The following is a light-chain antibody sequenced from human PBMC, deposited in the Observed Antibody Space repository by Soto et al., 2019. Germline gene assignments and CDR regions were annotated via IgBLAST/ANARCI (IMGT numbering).Light chain of an antibody. CDR1: QSVSSY. CDR3: QQRSNWPMYT. Sequence: EIVLTQSPATLSLSPGERATLSCRASQSVSSYLAWYQQKPGQAPRLLIYDASNRATGIPARFSGSGSGTDFTLTISSREPEDVAVYYCQQRSNWPMYTFGQGTKLEIK. CDR2: DAS. V-gene: IGKV3-11*01. J-gene: IGKJ2*01.